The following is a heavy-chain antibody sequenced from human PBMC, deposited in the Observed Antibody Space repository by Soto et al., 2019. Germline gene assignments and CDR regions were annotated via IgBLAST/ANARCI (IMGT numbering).Heavy chain of an antibody. V-gene: IGHV4-39*01. J-gene: IGHJ6*02. CDR1: GGSISSSSYY. D-gene: IGHD3-10*01. CDR3: ARRLLWFGEARNYYCYGMDV. Sequence: QLQLQESGPGLVKPSETLSLTCTVSGGSISSSSYYWGWIRQPPGKGLEWIGSIYYSGSTYYNPSLKSRITISVDTSKNQFSLKLSSVTAADTAVYYCARRLLWFGEARNYYCYGMDVWGQGTTVTVSS. CDR2: IYYSGST.